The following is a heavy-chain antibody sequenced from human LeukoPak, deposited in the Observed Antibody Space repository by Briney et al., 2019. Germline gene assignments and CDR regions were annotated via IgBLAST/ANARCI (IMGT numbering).Heavy chain of an antibody. D-gene: IGHD6-19*01. J-gene: IGHJ4*02. CDR1: GFTFSSYA. Sequence: PGGTLRLSCAASGFTFSSYAMSWVRQAPGKGLVWVSRINSDGSSTGYADSVKGRFTISRDNAKNTLYLQMNSLRAEDTALYYCVGGSGWWGFDYWGQGTLVTVSS. V-gene: IGHV3-74*01. CDR3: VGGSGWWGFDY. CDR2: INSDGSST.